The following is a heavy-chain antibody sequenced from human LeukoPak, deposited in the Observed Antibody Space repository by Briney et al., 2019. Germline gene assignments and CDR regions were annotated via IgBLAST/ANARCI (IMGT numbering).Heavy chain of an antibody. CDR3: ARQRNLWFGEYSP. D-gene: IGHD3-10*01. V-gene: IGHV3-48*03. Sequence: SGGSLRLSCAASGFTFSSYEMNWVRQAPGKGLEWVSYISSSGSTIYYADSVKGRFTISRDNAKNSLYLQMNSLRAEDTAVYYCARQRNLWFGEYSPWGQGTLVTVSS. J-gene: IGHJ5*02. CDR2: ISSSGSTI. CDR1: GFTFSSYE.